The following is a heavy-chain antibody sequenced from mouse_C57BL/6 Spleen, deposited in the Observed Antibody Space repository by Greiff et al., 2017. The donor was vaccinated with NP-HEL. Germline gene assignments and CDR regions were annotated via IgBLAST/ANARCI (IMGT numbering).Heavy chain of an antibody. CDR3: TTDTTVVAD. Sequence: VQLQQSGAELVRPGASVKLSCTASGFNIKDDYMHWVKQRPEQGLEWIGWIDPENGDTEYASKFQGKATITADTSSNTAYLQLSSLTSEDTAVYYCTTDTTVVADWGQGTLVTVSA. CDR2: IDPENGDT. D-gene: IGHD1-1*01. V-gene: IGHV14-4*01. CDR1: GFNIKDDY. J-gene: IGHJ3*01.